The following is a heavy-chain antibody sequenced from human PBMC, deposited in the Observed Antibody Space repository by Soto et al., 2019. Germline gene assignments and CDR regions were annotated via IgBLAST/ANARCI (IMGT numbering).Heavy chain of an antibody. J-gene: IGHJ4*02. V-gene: IGHV1-18*01. CDR3: ATRSPVFDY. Sequence: ASVKVSCKTSGYTFTSYGITWVRQAPGQGLEWMGWITTDKGKTTYAQKFQGRVTMTTDISTSTAYMELRSLRSDDTAVYYCATRSPVFDYWGQGTLVTVSS. CDR2: ITTDKGKT. CDR1: GYTFTSYG.